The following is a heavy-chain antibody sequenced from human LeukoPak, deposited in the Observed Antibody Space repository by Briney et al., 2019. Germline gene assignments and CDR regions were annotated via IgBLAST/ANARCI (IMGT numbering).Heavy chain of an antibody. J-gene: IGHJ4*02. CDR1: GYTFTSYY. CDR2: INPSGGST. V-gene: IGHV1-46*01. CDR3: ARDRRAQGYYFDY. D-gene: IGHD2-15*01. Sequence: ASVKVSCKASGYTFTSYYMHWVRQAPGQGLEWMGIINPSGGSTSYAQKFQGRVTMARDTSTSTVYMEPSSLRSEDTAVYYCARDRRAQGYYFDYWGLGTLVTVSS.